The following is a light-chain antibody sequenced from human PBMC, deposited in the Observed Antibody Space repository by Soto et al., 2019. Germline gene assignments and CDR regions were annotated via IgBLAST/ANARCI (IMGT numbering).Light chain of an antibody. CDR3: QSHDSSLHASV. V-gene: IGLV1-40*01. Sequence: QSVLTQPPSVSGAPGQRVTISCTGSSSNIGAGYDVHWYLQLPGTAPKLLIYGNTNRPSGVADRFSGSKSGSSAPLAITGLQAEDEADYYCQSHDSSLHASVFGTGTKLTVL. CDR2: GNT. J-gene: IGLJ1*01. CDR1: SSNIGAGYD.